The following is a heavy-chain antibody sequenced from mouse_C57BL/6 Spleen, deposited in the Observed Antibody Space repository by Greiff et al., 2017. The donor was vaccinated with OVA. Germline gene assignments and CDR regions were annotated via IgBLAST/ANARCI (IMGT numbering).Heavy chain of an antibody. CDR2: IHPNSGST. CDR1: GYTFTSYW. D-gene: IGHD1-1*01. J-gene: IGHJ1*03. Sequence: QVQLQQPGAELVKPGASVKLSCKASGYTFTSYWMHWVKQRPGQGLEWIGMIHPNSGSTNYNEKFKSKATLTVDKSSSTAYMQLSSLTSEDSAVYYCASKSGSSLWYFDVWGTGTTVTVSS. CDR3: ASKSGSSLWYFDV. V-gene: IGHV1-64*01.